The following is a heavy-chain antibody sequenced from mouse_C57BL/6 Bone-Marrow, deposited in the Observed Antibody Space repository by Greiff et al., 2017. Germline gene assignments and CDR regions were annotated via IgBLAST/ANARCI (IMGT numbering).Heavy chain of an antibody. CDR1: GYTFTDYE. CDR3: TRGPRFAY. J-gene: IGHJ3*01. CDR2: IDPETGGT. V-gene: IGHV1-15*01. Sequence: QVQLQQSGAELVRPGASVTLSCKASGYTFTDYEMHWVKQTPVHGLEWIGAIDPETGGTAYNQKFKGKAILTADKSSSTAYMELRSLTSEDSAVDDCTRGPRFAYWGQGNLVTVSA.